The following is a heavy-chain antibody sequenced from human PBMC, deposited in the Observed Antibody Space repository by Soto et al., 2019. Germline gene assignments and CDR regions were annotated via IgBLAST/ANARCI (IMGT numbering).Heavy chain of an antibody. V-gene: IGHV4-59*01. J-gene: IGHJ4*02. CDR3: ARLVYNYFDY. D-gene: IGHD1-20*01. CDR2: IFYSGST. CDR1: GGSISSYS. Sequence: QVQLQESGPGLVKSSETLSLTCTVSGGSISSYSWSWIRQPPGKGLEWIGYIFYSGSTNYNPSLKTRVTLSVDTSKNXXXXXXXXVTXXXXXXXXXARLVYNYFDYWGQGTLVTVSS.